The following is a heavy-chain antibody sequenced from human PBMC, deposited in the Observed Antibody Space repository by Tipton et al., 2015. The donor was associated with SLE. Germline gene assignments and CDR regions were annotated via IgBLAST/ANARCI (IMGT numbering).Heavy chain of an antibody. CDR1: GGSISGGHYY. CDR2: INHSGST. Sequence: TLSLTCTVSGGSISGGHYYWTWIRQAAGKGPEWIGEINHSGSTNYNPSLKSRVTISVDTSKNQFSLKLSSVTAADTAVYYCARCGSSLTWDYYYMDVWGKGTTVTISS. CDR3: ARCGSSLTWDYYYMDV. J-gene: IGHJ6*03. D-gene: IGHD6-6*01. V-gene: IGHV4-61*09.